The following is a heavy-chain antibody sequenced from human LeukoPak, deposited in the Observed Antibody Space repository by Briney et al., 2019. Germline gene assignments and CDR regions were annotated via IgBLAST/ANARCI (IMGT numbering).Heavy chain of an antibody. CDR2: IYHSGST. CDR3: ARGDYGGNGAQFDY. D-gene: IGHD4-23*01. V-gene: IGHV4-39*07. CDR1: GDSISSSAYY. Sequence: SETLSLTCTVSGDSISSSAYYWGWIRQPPGKGLEWIGYIYHSGSTYYNPSLKSRVTISVDRSKNQFSLKLSSVTAADTAVYYCARGDYGGNGAQFDYWGQGTLVTVSS. J-gene: IGHJ4*02.